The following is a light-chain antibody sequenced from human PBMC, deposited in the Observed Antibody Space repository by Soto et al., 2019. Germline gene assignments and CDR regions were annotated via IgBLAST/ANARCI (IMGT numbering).Light chain of an antibody. CDR1: QGISNY. Sequence: DIQMTQSPSSLSASVGDSVTITCRASQGISNYLAWYQQRPGKVPKVLIYAASTLQSGVPSQFSGSGYGTDFTLTISSLQPEDVATYYCQKYNSAPLTFGGGTKVEIK. CDR2: AAS. V-gene: IGKV1-27*01. J-gene: IGKJ4*01. CDR3: QKYNSAPLT.